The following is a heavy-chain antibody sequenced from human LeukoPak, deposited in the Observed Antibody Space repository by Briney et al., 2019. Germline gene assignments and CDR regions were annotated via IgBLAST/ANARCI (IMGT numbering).Heavy chain of an antibody. CDR2: MNPNSGNT. V-gene: IGHV1-8*01. Sequence: GASVKVSCKASGYTFISYGINWVRQATGQGLEWMGWMNPNSGNTGYAQKFQGRVTITRNTSISTAYMELSSLRSEDTAVYYCARGLGPAGVGSSDVFQHWGQGTLVTVSS. D-gene: IGHD6-6*01. CDR1: GYTFISYG. J-gene: IGHJ1*01. CDR3: ARGLGPAGVGSSDVFQH.